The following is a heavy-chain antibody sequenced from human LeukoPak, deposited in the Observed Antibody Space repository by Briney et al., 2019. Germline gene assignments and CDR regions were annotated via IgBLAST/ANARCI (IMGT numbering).Heavy chain of an antibody. CDR3: VRLFGGVSTFDY. Sequence: GGSLRLPCAASGFTFSAYWMSWVRQGPGKGLDWVASINPDGSGTRYVDSVRGRFTISRDNAQNSLYLHMNSLSAEDTAVYYCVRLFGGVSTFDYWGQGTLITVSS. V-gene: IGHV3-7*01. D-gene: IGHD5/OR15-5a*01. CDR1: GFTFSAYW. J-gene: IGHJ4*02. CDR2: INPDGSGT.